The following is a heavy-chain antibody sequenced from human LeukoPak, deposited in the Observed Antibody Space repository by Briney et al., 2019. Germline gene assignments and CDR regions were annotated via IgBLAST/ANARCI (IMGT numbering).Heavy chain of an antibody. CDR2: ITGSGGNT. D-gene: IGHD5-18*01. J-gene: IGHJ4*02. Sequence: PGGSLRLSCAASGFTFSSYAMSWVRQTPGKGLDWVSTITGSGGNTYYADSVKGRFTISRDNAKNSLYLQMNSLRAEDTAVYYCARERSYEPFDYWGQGTLVTVSS. CDR3: ARERSYEPFDY. V-gene: IGHV3-23*01. CDR1: GFTFSSYA.